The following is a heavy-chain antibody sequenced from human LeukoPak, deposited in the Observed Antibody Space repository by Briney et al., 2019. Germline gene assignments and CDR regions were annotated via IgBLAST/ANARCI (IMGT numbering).Heavy chain of an antibody. CDR1: GVSISRGGYY. CDR2: INHSGST. D-gene: IGHD3-10*01. CDR3: ARHGDYYGSGSRY. J-gene: IGHJ4*02. Sequence: PSETLSLTCAVSGVSISRGGYYWSWIRQPPGKGLEWIGEINHSGSTNYNPSLKSRVTISVDTSKNQFSLKLSSVTAADTAVYYCARHGDYYGSGSRYWGQGTLVTVSS. V-gene: IGHV4-34*01.